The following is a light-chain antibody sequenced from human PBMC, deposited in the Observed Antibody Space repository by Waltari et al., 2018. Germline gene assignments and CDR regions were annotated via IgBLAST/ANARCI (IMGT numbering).Light chain of an antibody. J-gene: IGKJ1*01. CDR3: QHYLRLPAT. V-gene: IGKV3-20*01. Sequence: CKASQSVSKYLAWYQQKPGQAPRLRIYHATSRATGIPDRFSGSGSGTEFSLTISRLEPEDFAVYHCQHYLRLPATFGQGTKVEIK. CDR1: QSVSKY. CDR2: HAT.